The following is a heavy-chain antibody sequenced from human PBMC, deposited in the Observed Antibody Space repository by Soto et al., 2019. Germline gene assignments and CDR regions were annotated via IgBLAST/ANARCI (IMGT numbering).Heavy chain of an antibody. CDR2: IWYDGSNK. CDR1: GFTFSSYG. CDR3: ARAFSSSWYGMDV. V-gene: IGHV3-33*01. J-gene: IGHJ6*02. D-gene: IGHD6-13*01. Sequence: GGSLRLSCAASGFTFSSYGMHWVRQAPGKGLEWVAVIWYDGSNKYYADSVKGRFTISRDNSKNTLYLQMNSLRAEDTAVYYCARAFSSSWYGMDVWGQGTTVTVSS.